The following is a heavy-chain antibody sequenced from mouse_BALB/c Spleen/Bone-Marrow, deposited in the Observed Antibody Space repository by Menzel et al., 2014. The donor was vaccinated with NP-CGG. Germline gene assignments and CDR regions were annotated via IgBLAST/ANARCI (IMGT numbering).Heavy chain of an antibody. J-gene: IGHJ2*01. CDR2: INPSNGGT. Sequence: QVQLQQPGAELVKPGASVKLSCKASGYTFTSYYMYWVKQRPGQGLEWIGGINPSNGGTNFNEKFKSKATLTVDKSSSTAYMQLNSLTSEDSAVYYCTREAYYDYDHFDYWGQGTTLTVSS. D-gene: IGHD2-4*01. V-gene: IGHV1S81*02. CDR3: TREAYYDYDHFDY. CDR1: GYTFTSYY.